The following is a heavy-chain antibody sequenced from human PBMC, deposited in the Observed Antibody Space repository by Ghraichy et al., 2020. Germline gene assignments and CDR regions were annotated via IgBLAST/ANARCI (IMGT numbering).Heavy chain of an antibody. CDR1: GFTFSTYW. CDR2: IKQDGSEK. CDR3: ARNRETGDVGFDY. D-gene: IGHD7-27*01. V-gene: IGHV3-7*01. Sequence: GGSLRLSCAASGFTFSTYWMSWVRQAPGKGLEWVANIKQDGSEKYYVDSVKGRFTISRDNAKNSLYLQMNSLRAEDTAVYYCARNRETGDVGFDYWGQGTLVTVSS. J-gene: IGHJ4*02.